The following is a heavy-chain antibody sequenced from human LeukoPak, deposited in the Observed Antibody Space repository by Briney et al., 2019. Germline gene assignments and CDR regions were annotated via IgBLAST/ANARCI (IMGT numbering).Heavy chain of an antibody. CDR2: ISSSSTYI. D-gene: IGHD5-12*01. V-gene: IGHV3-21*01. CDR3: SRDRTVGGYDFNY. Sequence: GGSLRLSCAASGFTFNSHTMNWVRQAPGKGLEGVSSISSSSTYIYYADSVKGRFTLSRDNAKNSLFLQMDRLRAHDPPLFFLSRDRTVGGYDFNYWGQGNLVSVS. CDR1: GFTFNSHT. J-gene: IGHJ4*02.